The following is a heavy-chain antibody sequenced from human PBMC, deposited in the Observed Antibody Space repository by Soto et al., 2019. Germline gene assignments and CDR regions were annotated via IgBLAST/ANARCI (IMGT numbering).Heavy chain of an antibody. Sequence: SESLSLTCAVYGASLSDNYCNWLRQPPGKGPEWIGEINHSGNTNYNPSLRSRVTISIDTSKNQLSLKLSSVTAADTAVYYCARGIIMVRGVLLPPNWFDSWGQGTLVTVSS. CDR1: GASLSDNY. CDR3: ARGIIMVRGVLLPPNWFDS. CDR2: INHSGNT. V-gene: IGHV4-34*01. J-gene: IGHJ5*01. D-gene: IGHD3-10*01.